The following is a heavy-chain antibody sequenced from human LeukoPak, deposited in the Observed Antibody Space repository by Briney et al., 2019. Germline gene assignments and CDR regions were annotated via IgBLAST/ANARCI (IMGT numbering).Heavy chain of an antibody. V-gene: IGHV3-64*04. CDR2: ISRNGDNT. CDR3: ARERYYDSSLGD. Sequence: QPGGSLRLSCSASRFTFSSYAMHWVRQAPGKGLEYVATISRNGDNTYYPDSVKGRFTISRDNSKNTLYLQMNSLRAEDTAVYYCARERYYDSSLGDWGQGTLVTVSS. J-gene: IGHJ4*02. D-gene: IGHD3-22*01. CDR1: RFTFSSYA.